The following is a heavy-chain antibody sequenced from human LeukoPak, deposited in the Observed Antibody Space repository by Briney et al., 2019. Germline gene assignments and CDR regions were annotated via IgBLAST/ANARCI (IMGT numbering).Heavy chain of an antibody. CDR3: ARDRGMYSGSPPDY. CDR1: GFTFSSYS. J-gene: IGHJ4*02. V-gene: IGHV3-21*01. D-gene: IGHD1-26*01. Sequence: GGSLRLSCAASGFTFSSYSMNWVSQAPGKGLEWVSSISSSSSYIYYAVSVKGRFTISRDNAKNSLYLQMNSLRAEDTAVYYCARDRGMYSGSPPDYWGQGTLVTVSS. CDR2: ISSSSSYI.